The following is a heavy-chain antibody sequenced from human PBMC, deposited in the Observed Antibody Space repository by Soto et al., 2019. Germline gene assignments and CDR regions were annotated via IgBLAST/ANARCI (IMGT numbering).Heavy chain of an antibody. CDR1: GYTFTSYG. CDR2: ISAYNGNT. V-gene: IGHV1-18*01. J-gene: IGHJ5*02. Sequence: ASVKVSCKASGYTFTSYGISWVRQAPGQGLEWMGWISAYNGNTNYAQKLQGRVTMTTDTSTSTAYMELRSLRSDDTAVYYCAREGSYDFWSGYYIGVRANWFDPWGQGTLVTVSS. D-gene: IGHD3-3*01. CDR3: AREGSYDFWSGYYIGVRANWFDP.